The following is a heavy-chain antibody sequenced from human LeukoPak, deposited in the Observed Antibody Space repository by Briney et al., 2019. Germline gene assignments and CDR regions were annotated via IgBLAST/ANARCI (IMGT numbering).Heavy chain of an antibody. J-gene: IGHJ4*02. CDR3: ARESTVTTPYFDY. CDR2: IYSGGST. Sequence: GGSLRLSCAASGFTVSSSYMSWVRQAPGKGLEWVSVIYSGGSTYYADSVKGRFTISRDNSKNTLYLQMNSLRAEDTAVYYCARESTVTTPYFDYWGQRTLVTVAS. D-gene: IGHD4-17*01. V-gene: IGHV3-53*01. CDR1: GFTVSSSY.